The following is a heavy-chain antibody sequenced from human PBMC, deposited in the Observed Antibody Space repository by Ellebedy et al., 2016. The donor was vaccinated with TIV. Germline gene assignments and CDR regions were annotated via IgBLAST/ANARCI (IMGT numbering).Heavy chain of an antibody. CDR3: ARGLWDYDSSGYYPDV. V-gene: IGHV4-34*01. D-gene: IGHD3-22*01. CDR1: GGSFSGYY. Sequence: SETLSLXCAVYGGSFSGYYWSWIRQPPGKGLEWIGEINHSGSTNYNPSLKSRVTISVDTSKNQFSLKLSSVTVADTAVYYCARGLWDYDSSGYYPDVWGQGTTVTVSS. CDR2: INHSGST. J-gene: IGHJ6*02.